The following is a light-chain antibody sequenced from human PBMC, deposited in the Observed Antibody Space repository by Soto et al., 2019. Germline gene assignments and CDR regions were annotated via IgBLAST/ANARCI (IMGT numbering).Light chain of an antibody. CDR3: QQYNNWPPTWT. J-gene: IGKJ1*01. Sequence: EIVMTQSPATLSVSPGETATLSCRASQSVSNNYLAWYQQKPGQAPRLLIYGASNRATGIPDRFSGSGSGTEFTLTISRLQSEDFAVYYCQQYNNWPPTWTFGQGTKGDIK. CDR1: QSVSNN. V-gene: IGKV3D-15*01. CDR2: GAS.